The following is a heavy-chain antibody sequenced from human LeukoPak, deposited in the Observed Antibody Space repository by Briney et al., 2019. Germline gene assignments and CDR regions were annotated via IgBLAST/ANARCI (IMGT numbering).Heavy chain of an antibody. CDR3: AKAVRSMVTGGGYFDS. Sequence: SGGSLRLSCAASGFTFSSYAMSWVRQSPGKGLEWVSAISGSGGSTYYADSVKGRFTISRDNPKNTLYLQMNSLRAEDTAVYYCAKAVRSMVTGGGYFDSWGQGTLVTVSS. D-gene: IGHD3-10*01. CDR2: ISGSGGST. CDR1: GFTFSSYA. V-gene: IGHV3-23*01. J-gene: IGHJ4*02.